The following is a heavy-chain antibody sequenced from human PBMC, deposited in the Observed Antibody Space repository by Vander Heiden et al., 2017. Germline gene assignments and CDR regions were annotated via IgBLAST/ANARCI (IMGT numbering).Heavy chain of an antibody. CDR3: AREYGYGDYCIDH. J-gene: IGHJ4*02. V-gene: IGHV3-30*04. Sequence: QVQLVESGGGVVQPGRSLRLSCAASEFTFSPCAQHWVGQAPGKGLEWVAVISYDGSSKYYVDSVKGQFTISRDNSENTLYLQMNSLRAEDTALYYCAREYGYGDYCIDHWGQGTLVTVSS. CDR2: ISYDGSSK. D-gene: IGHD4-17*01. CDR1: EFTFSPCA.